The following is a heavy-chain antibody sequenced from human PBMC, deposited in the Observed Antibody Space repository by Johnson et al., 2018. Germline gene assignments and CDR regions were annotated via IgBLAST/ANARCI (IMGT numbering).Heavy chain of an antibody. J-gene: IGHJ6*03. Sequence: VQLVQSGGGLVKPGGSLRLSCAAAGFTFSHAWMNCVRQAPGTGRAWVGRIKSKTDVGTIDYAAPVKGRFTISRDDSKNTLYLQMNSLKTEDTAVYYCTTEHPYKYYYDYMDVWGKGTTVTVSS. D-gene: IGHD1-1*01. CDR3: TTEHPYKYYYDYMDV. CDR2: IKSKTDVGTI. V-gene: IGHV3-15*07. CDR1: GFTFSHAW.